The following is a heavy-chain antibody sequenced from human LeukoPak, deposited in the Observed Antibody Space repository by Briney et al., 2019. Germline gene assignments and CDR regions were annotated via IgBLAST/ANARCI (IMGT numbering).Heavy chain of an antibody. CDR1: GYTLTELS. J-gene: IGHJ3*02. V-gene: IGHV1-24*01. Sequence: ASVKVSCKVSGYTLTELSMHWVRQAPGKGLEWMGGFDPEDGETIYAQKFQGRVTMTEDTSTDTAYMELSSLRSEDTAVYYCATDGGYRSGGSCYGQDWNAFDIWGQGTMVTVSS. D-gene: IGHD2-15*01. CDR3: ATDGGYRSGGSCYGQDWNAFDI. CDR2: FDPEDGET.